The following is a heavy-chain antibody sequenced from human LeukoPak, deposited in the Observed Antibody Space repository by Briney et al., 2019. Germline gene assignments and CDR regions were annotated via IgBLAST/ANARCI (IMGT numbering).Heavy chain of an antibody. D-gene: IGHD3-10*01. J-gene: IGHJ6*03. CDR3: ARVGGITLALAPSPFPDYNYYYMDV. V-gene: IGHV3-21*01. CDR1: GFTFSSYS. CDR2: ISSSSSYI. Sequence: GGSLRLSCAASGFTFSSYSMNWVRQAPGKGLEWVSSISSSSSYIYYTDSVKGRFTISRDNAKKSLYLQMNSLRAEDTAAYYCARVGGITLALAPSPFPDYNYYYMDVWGKGTTVTVSS.